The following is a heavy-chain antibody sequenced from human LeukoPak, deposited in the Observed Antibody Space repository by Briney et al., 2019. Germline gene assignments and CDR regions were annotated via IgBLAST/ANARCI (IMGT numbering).Heavy chain of an antibody. D-gene: IGHD3-22*01. Sequence: SETLSLTCTISGGSVSDYYWSWIRQSPGKGLEWIGYIYHTGSTSYSPSLKSRVTISADTSQNQFSLKLSSVTAADTAVYYCARFSAYYHSSVHSLDYWGQGTLVSVSS. CDR2: IYHTGST. J-gene: IGHJ4*02. CDR3: ARFSAYYHSSVHSLDY. CDR1: GGSVSDYY. V-gene: IGHV4-59*02.